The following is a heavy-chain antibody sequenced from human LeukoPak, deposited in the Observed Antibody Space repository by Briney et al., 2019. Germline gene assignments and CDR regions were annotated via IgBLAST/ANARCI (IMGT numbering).Heavy chain of an antibody. D-gene: IGHD2-15*01. V-gene: IGHV5-10-1*01. CDR3: ARGGYSSDWYYYFDP. CDR1: GYSFADFW. J-gene: IGHJ5*02. CDR2: IDPEDSYT. Sequence: GESLKISCKASGYSFADFWISWVRQTPGRGLEWMGRIDPEDSYTNYNPSFEGHATISADKSINTAYLQLRSLKASDTAMYYCARGGYSSDWYYYFDPWGQGTLVTVSS.